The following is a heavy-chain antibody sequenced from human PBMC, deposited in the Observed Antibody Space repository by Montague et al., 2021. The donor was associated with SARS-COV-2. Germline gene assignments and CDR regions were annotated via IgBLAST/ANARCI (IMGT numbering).Heavy chain of an antibody. CDR2: INHSGST. V-gene: IGHV4-34*01. CDR3: AKYGDWFDY. Sequence: SETLSLTCAVYGGSFSGYYWSWIRQPPGKGLEWIGEINHSGSTNYNPSLKSRVIISVDTSKNQFSLKLSSVTAADTAVYYCAKYGDWFDYWGQGTLVTVSS. J-gene: IGHJ4*02. CDR1: GGSFSGYY. D-gene: IGHD4-17*01.